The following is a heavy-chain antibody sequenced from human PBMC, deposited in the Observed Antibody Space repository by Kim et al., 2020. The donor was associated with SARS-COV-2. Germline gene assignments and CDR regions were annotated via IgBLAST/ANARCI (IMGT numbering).Heavy chain of an antibody. D-gene: IGHD2-15*01. V-gene: IGHV4-31*02. J-gene: IGHJ4*02. CDR3: AGVVAATNYFDY. Sequence: SDHPSLKGRVTISVDTSKNQCSLKLSSVTAADTAVYYCAGVVAATNYFDYWGQGTLVTVSS.